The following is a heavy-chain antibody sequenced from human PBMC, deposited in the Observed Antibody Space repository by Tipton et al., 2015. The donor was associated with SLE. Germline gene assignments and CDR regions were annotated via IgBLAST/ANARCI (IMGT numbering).Heavy chain of an antibody. J-gene: IGHJ4*02. Sequence: QVQLVQSGAEVKKPGASAKVSCKASGYIFTTYDITWVRQAPGQGLEWMGWISTYNSNANYAQKVQGRVTMTTDTYTSTAYLELRSLRSDDTAVYYCARGDYGDYWGQGTLVTVSS. CDR3: ARGDYGDY. CDR2: ISTYNSNA. V-gene: IGHV1-18*01. D-gene: IGHD4-17*01. CDR1: GYIFTTYD.